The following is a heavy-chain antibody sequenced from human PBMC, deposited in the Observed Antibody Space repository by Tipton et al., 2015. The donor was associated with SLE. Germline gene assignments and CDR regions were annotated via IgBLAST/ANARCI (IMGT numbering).Heavy chain of an antibody. CDR2: VYYSGTT. J-gene: IGHJ5*02. CDR1: GSSITAYY. V-gene: IGHV4-59*01. Sequence: GLVKPSETLSLTCTVSGSSITAYYWTWIRQPPGKGLEWIGYVYYSGTTNYNPSLKSRVTISVDTSKNQFSLKLSSVTAADTAVYFCARDRPGNWFDPWGPGTLVTVSS. CDR3: ARDRPGNWFDP.